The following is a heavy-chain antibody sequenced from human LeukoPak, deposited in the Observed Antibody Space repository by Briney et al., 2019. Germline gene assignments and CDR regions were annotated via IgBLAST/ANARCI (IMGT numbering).Heavy chain of an antibody. CDR2: ISWNSGSI. V-gene: IGHV3-9*02. D-gene: IGHD3-10*01. CDR1: GFTSDDYA. CDR3: AKDVRYGSGSYLDY. Sequence: PGGSLRLSCAASGFTSDDYAMHWVRQAPGKGLEWVSGISWNSGSIGYADSVKGRFTISRDNAKNSLYLQMNSLRAEDTALYYCAKDVRYGSGSYLDYWGQGTLVTVSS. J-gene: IGHJ4*02.